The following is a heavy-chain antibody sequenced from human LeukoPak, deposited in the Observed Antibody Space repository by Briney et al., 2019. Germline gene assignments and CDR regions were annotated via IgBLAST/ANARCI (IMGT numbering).Heavy chain of an antibody. Sequence: SETLSLTCTVSGGSISSYYWSWIRQPAGKGLEWIGRIYTSGSTNYNPSLKSRVTMSVDTSKNQFSLELSSVTAADTAVYYCAGDHPPGNFYDYWGQGTLVTVSS. CDR2: IYTSGST. V-gene: IGHV4-4*07. CDR3: AGDHPPGNFYDY. J-gene: IGHJ4*02. CDR1: GGSISSYY. D-gene: IGHD2/OR15-2a*01.